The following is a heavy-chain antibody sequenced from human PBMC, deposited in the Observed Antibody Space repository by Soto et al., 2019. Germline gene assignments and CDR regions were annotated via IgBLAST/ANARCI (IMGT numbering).Heavy chain of an antibody. J-gene: IGHJ6*02. CDR1: GFTFSSYA. Sequence: PGGSLRLSCAASGFTFSSYAMHWVRQAPGKGLEWVAVISYDGSNKYYADSVKGRFTISRDNSKNTLYLQMNSLRAEDTAVYYCLIYLEGGRYFDWASYYYGMDVWGQGTTVTVSS. D-gene: IGHD3-9*01. CDR3: LIYLEGGRYFDWASYYYGMDV. CDR2: ISYDGSNK. V-gene: IGHV3-30*14.